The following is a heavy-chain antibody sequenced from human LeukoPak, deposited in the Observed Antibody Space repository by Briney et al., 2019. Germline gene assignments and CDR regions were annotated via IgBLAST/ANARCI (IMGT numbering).Heavy chain of an antibody. CDR2: IYYSGST. CDR3: ARARYNWFDP. Sequence: SQTLSLTCTVSGGSISSYYWGWIRQPPGKGLEWIGCIYYSGSTNYNPSLKSRVTISVDTYKSQFSLNLSSVTAADTAVYYCARARYNWFDPWGQGTLVTVSS. J-gene: IGHJ5*02. CDR1: GGSISSYY. V-gene: IGHV4-59*01.